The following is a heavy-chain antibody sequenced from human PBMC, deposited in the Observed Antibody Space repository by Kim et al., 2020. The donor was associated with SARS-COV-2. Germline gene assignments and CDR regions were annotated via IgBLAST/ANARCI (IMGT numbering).Heavy chain of an antibody. V-gene: IGHV1-18*01. Sequence: ASVKVSCKASGYTFTSYGISWVRQAPGQGLEWMGWISAYNGNTNYAQKLQGRVTMTTDTSTSTAYMELRSLRSDDTAVYYCARDKCGYSSSWYLNYYYYGMDVWGQGTTVTVSS. J-gene: IGHJ6*02. CDR2: ISAYNGNT. D-gene: IGHD6-13*01. CDR1: GYTFTSYG. CDR3: ARDKCGYSSSWYLNYYYYGMDV.